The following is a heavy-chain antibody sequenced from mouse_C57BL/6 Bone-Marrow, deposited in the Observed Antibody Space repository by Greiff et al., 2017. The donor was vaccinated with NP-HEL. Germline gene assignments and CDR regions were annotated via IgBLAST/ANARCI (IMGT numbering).Heavy chain of an antibody. D-gene: IGHD1-1*01. Sequence: EVKLVESGAELVRPGASVKLSCTASGFNIKDDYMHWVKQRPEQGLEWIGWIDPENGDTEYASKFQGKATITADTSSNTAYLQLSSLTSEDTAVYYCTTYYYYGSSYWYFDVWGTGTTVTVSS. J-gene: IGHJ1*03. CDR1: GFNIKDDY. CDR3: TTYYYYGSSYWYFDV. V-gene: IGHV14-4*01. CDR2: IDPENGDT.